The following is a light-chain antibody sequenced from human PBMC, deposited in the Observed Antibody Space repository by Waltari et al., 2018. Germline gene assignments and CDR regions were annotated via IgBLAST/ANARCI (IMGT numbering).Light chain of an antibody. V-gene: IGLV1-40*01. CDR1: SSTTRARPQ. CDR3: QSYDSSLTLYV. J-gene: IGLJ1*01. CDR2: AKN. Sequence: QSVLTQPPSVSGAHGQPVTISCTGTSSTTRARPQVERYQQLPGTAPKLLIFAKNNRPSGVPDRFSGSKSGTSASLAITGLQAEDEAEYYCQSYDSSLTLYVFGTGTKVTVL.